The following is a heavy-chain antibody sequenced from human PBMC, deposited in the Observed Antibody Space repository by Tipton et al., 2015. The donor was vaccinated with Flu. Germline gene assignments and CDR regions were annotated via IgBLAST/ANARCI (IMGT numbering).Heavy chain of an antibody. CDR1: GGSISSGGAY. J-gene: IGHJ4*02. V-gene: IGHV4-30-4*08. CDR2: IYYSGST. Sequence: TLSLTCTVSGGSISSGGAYWTWIRQRPGKGLEWIGCIYYSGSTYYNPSLKSRLTISVDTSKNQFSLKLSSVTAADTAVYYCARHTGDSVRGIIDYWGQGTLVTVSS. CDR3: ARHTGDSVRGIIDY. D-gene: IGHD3-10*02.